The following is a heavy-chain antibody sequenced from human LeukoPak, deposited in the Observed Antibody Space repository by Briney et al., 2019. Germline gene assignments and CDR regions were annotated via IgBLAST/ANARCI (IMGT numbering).Heavy chain of an antibody. CDR3: ARAGVFYYYYYGMDV. Sequence: GASVKVSCKASGYTFTSYDINWVRQATGQGLEWMGWMNPSSGNTGYAQKFQGRVTMTRNTSISTAYMELSSLRSEDTAVYYCARAGVFYYYYYGMDVWGQGTTVTVSS. CDR2: MNPSSGNT. V-gene: IGHV1-8*01. CDR1: GYTFTSYD. D-gene: IGHD3-3*01. J-gene: IGHJ6*02.